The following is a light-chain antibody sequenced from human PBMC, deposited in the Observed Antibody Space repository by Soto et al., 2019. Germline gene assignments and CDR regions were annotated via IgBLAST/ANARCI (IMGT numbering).Light chain of an antibody. V-gene: IGKV3-20*01. J-gene: IGKJ2*01. Sequence: EVVLTQSPGTLSLSPGERATLSCRASQSVSSSFLAWYQQNPGQAPRLLIHAASTGATGIPARFRGSGSGTDFTLTISSLEPEDSAVYFCHQYADSPHTFGQGTKVEIK. CDR2: AAS. CDR3: HQYADSPHT. CDR1: QSVSSSF.